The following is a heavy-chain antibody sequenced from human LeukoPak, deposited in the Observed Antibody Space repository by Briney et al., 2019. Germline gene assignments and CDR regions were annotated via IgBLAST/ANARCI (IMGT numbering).Heavy chain of an antibody. D-gene: IGHD3-9*01. CDR1: GYSISSGYY. CDR3: ARQTAYDILTGYYNDAFDI. Sequence: SETLSLTCTVSGYSISSGYYWGWIRQPPGKGLEWIGSIYHSGSTNYNPSLKSRVTISVDTSKNQFSLKLSSVTAADTAVYYCARQTAYDILTGYYNDAFDIWGQGTMVTVSS. J-gene: IGHJ3*02. CDR2: IYHSGST. V-gene: IGHV4-38-2*02.